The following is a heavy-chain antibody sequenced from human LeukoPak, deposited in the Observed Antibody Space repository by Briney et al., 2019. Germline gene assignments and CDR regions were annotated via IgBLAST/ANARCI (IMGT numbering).Heavy chain of an antibody. CDR1: GFTFSSYS. CDR2: ISSSSSYI. V-gene: IGHV3-21*01. Sequence: GGSLRLSCPASGFTFSSYSMNWVRQAPGKGLEWVSSISSSSSYIYYADSVKGRFTISRDNAKNSLYLQMNSLRAEDTAVYYCARDRDRYSSSWGPDYWGQGTLVTVSS. J-gene: IGHJ4*02. D-gene: IGHD6-6*01. CDR3: ARDRDRYSSSWGPDY.